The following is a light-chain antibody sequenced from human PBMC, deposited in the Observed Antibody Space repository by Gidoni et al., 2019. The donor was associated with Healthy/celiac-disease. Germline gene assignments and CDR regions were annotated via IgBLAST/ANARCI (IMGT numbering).Light chain of an antibody. J-gene: IGKJ1*01. CDR1: QGNSSY. Sequence: VIWLTQSPSFLAAPTGDRVTTRCRMSQGNSSYLAWYQQKPGEAPELLIYAASTLQSRVPSRFSGRVSGTDFTLTISCLRSEDFATYYCAQYYSFPRTFGQGTKVEIK. V-gene: IGKV1D-8*01. CDR2: AAS. CDR3: AQYYSFPRT.